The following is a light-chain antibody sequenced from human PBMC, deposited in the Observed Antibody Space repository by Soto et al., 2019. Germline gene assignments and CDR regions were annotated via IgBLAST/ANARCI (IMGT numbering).Light chain of an antibody. CDR1: QNVTNDF. V-gene: IGKV3-20*01. Sequence: EIVLTQSPGTLPLSPGERATLSCRAGQNVTNDFLAWYQQKPGQAPRLLIYAATIRAAGIADRFSGSGSGTDFTLTIDRLEPEDFAVYYCQQYGDSRTFGQGTKVEVK. J-gene: IGKJ1*01. CDR2: AAT. CDR3: QQYGDSRT.